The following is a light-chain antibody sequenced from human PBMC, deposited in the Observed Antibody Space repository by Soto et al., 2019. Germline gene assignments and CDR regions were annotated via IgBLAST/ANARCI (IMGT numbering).Light chain of an antibody. CDR3: SSYAGSNTVL. V-gene: IGLV2-8*01. Sequence: QSALTQPPSASGSPGQSVTISCTGTSSDVGGYLYVSWYQQHPGKAPKLVIFDVTKRPSGVPDRFSGSKSGNTASLTVSGLQSEDEADYYCSSYAGSNTVLFGGGTKLTVL. CDR2: DVT. CDR1: SSDVGGYLY. J-gene: IGLJ2*01.